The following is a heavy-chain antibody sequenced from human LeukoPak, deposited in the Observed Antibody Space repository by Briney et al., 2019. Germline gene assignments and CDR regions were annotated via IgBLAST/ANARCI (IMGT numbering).Heavy chain of an antibody. Sequence: SGPTLVNPPQTLTLTCTCSGFSLSTSGVGVGWIRQPPGKALEWLAMIYWNDDKRYSPTLKSRLTITKDTSKNQVVLTMTNMDPVDTATYYCAHRTYYDFWSGSWGQGTLVTVSS. CDR3: AHRTYYDFWSGS. D-gene: IGHD3-3*01. V-gene: IGHV2-5*01. CDR1: GFSLSTSGVG. J-gene: IGHJ4*02. CDR2: IYWNDDK.